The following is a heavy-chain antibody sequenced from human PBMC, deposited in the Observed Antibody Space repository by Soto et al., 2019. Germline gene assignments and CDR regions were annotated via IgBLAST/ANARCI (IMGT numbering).Heavy chain of an antibody. D-gene: IGHD2-2*01. V-gene: IGHV1-8*01. Sequence: SSVKVSCKASGYTFTSYDINWVRQATGQGLEWMGWMNPNSGNTGYAQKFQGRVTMTRNTSISTAYMELSSLRSEDTAVYYCARYCSSTSCYDAFDIWGQGTMVTVSS. CDR1: GYTFTSYD. CDR3: ARYCSSTSCYDAFDI. CDR2: MNPNSGNT. J-gene: IGHJ3*02.